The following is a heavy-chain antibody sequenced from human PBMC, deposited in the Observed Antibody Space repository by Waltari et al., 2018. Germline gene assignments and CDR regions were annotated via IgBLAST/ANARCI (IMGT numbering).Heavy chain of an antibody. V-gene: IGHV3-53*01. CDR1: GFTVSRNY. Sequence: EVQLVESGGGLIQPGGSLRLSCAASGFTVSRNYMSWVRQAPGKGLDWVSVIYSGGSTYYADSVKGRFTISRDNSKNTLYLQMNSLRAEDTAVYYCARDGYYDSSGYYYYDYWGQGTLVTVSS. CDR2: IYSGGST. D-gene: IGHD3-22*01. CDR3: ARDGYYDSSGYYYYDY. J-gene: IGHJ4*02.